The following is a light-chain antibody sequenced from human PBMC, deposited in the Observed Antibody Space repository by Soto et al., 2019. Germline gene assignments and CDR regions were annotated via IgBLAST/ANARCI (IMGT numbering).Light chain of an antibody. CDR2: DVS. CDR1: SSDVGGYNY. V-gene: IGLV2-14*01. J-gene: IGLJ1*01. Sequence: QSVLTQPASVSGPPGQSITISCTGTSSDVGGYNYVSWYQQHPGKAPKLMIYDVSNRPSGVSNRFSGSKSGNTASLTISGLQAEDEADYYCSSYTSSSTTVFGTGTKVNVL. CDR3: SSYTSSSTTV.